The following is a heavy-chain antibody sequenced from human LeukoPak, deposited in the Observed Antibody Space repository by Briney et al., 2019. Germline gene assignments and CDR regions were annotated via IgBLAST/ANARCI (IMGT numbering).Heavy chain of an antibody. CDR3: ARDVDSSTSSLN. V-gene: IGHV3-21*01. CDR2: ISSSSSYI. J-gene: IGHJ4*02. CDR1: GFSFSSYS. Sequence: GGSLRLSCAASGFSFSSYSMNWVRQAPGKGLEWVSSISSSSSYIYYADSVKGRFTISRDNAKNSLYLQMNSLRAEDTAVYYCARDVDSSTSSLNWGQGTLVTVSS. D-gene: IGHD2-2*01.